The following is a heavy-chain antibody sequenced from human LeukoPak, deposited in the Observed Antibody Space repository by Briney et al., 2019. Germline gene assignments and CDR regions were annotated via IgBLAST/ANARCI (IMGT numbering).Heavy chain of an antibody. J-gene: IGHJ4*02. V-gene: IGHV4-34*01. CDR3: ARLRGKKLGY. Sequence: SETLSLTCAVYGGSFSGYYWSWIRQPPGKGLEWIGEINHSGSTNYNPSLKSRVTISVDTSKNQFSLKLSSVTAADTAVYYCARLRGKKLGYWGQGTLVTVSS. CDR2: INHSGST. CDR1: GGSFSGYY. D-gene: IGHD3-16*01.